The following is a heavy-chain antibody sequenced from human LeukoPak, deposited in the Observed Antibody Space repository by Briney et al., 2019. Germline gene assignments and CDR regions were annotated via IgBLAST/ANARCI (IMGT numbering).Heavy chain of an antibody. CDR3: AKDHTVNYYYYGMDV. Sequence: GGSLRLSCAASGFTFSSYAMSWVRQAPGKGLEWVSAISGSGGSTYYADSVKGRFTISRDNSKSTLYLQMNSLRAEDTAVYYCAKDHTVNYYYYGMDVWGQGTTVTVSS. V-gene: IGHV3-23*01. J-gene: IGHJ6*02. D-gene: IGHD4-17*01. CDR2: ISGSGGST. CDR1: GFTFSSYA.